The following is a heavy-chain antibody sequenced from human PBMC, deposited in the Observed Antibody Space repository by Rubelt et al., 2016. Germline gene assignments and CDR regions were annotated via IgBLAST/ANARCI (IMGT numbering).Heavy chain of an antibody. J-gene: IGHJ4*02. CDR1: GFTFSSYS. D-gene: IGHD6-19*01. CDR3: ARDPGIAVAGSGGFDY. CDR2: ISSSSDYI. Sequence: RGESGGDLVQPGGSLRLSCAASGFTFSSYSMNWVRQAPGKGLEWVSSISSSSDYIYYADSVKGRFTISRDNAKNSLYLQMNSLRAEDTAVYFCARDPGIAVAGSGGFDYWGQGTLVTVSS. V-gene: IGHV3-21*01.